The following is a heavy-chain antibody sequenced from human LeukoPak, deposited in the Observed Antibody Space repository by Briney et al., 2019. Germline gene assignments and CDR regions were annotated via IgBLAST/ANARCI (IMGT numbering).Heavy chain of an antibody. V-gene: IGHV3-7*01. CDR1: GLTFRSYW. CDR2: IKEDGSEK. D-gene: IGHD4-17*01. Sequence: PGGSLRLSCAASGLTFRSYWMSWVRQAPGKGLEWVANIKEDGSEKYYVDSVKGRFTISRDNAKNSLYLQMNSLRAEDTAVYYCARVFIGDYGDYQFDYWGQGTLVTVSS. CDR3: ARVFIGDYGDYQFDY. J-gene: IGHJ4*02.